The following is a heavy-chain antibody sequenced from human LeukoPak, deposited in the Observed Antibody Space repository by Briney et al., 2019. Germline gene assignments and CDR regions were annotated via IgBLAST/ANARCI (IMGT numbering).Heavy chain of an antibody. CDR3: AAITIFGVVISGFDP. CDR2: IYYSGST. J-gene: IGHJ5*02. V-gene: IGHV4-39*01. Sequence: SETLSLTCTVSGGSISSSSYYWGWIRQPPGKGLEWIGSIYYSGSTYYNPSLKSRVTISVDTSKNQFSLKLSSVTAADTAVYYCAAITIFGVVISGFDPWGQGTLVTVSS. CDR1: GGSISSSSYY. D-gene: IGHD3-3*01.